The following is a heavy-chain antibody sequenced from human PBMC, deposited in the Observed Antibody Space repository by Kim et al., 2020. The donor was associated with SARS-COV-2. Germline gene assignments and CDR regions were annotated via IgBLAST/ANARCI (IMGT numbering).Heavy chain of an antibody. CDR3: AKSAIDCGGDCYSAYYFAY. J-gene: IGHJ4*02. CDR1: GFTFSSYA. D-gene: IGHD2-21*02. Sequence: GGSLRLSCAASGFTFSSYAMRWVRQAPGKGLEWVSTISDSGGSTYYADSVKGRFTISRDDSKNTLYLQMNSLRAEDTAVYYCAKSAIDCGGDCYSAYYFAYWGRATMVTVP. CDR2: ISDSGGST. V-gene: IGHV3-23*01.